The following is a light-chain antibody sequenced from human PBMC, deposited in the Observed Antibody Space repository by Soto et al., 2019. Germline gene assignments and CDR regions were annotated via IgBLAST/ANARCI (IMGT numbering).Light chain of an antibody. Sequence: ENVLTQSPCTLSLSPGERATLSCRASESVSSIYVAWYQQKPGQAPTLLIYGASTRATGIPDRFSGSGSGTDFALTIDRLEPEDFAVYYCQQRANWPLTFGGGTKVDIK. J-gene: IGKJ4*01. CDR2: GAS. CDR3: QQRANWPLT. V-gene: IGKV3D-20*02. CDR1: ESVSSIY.